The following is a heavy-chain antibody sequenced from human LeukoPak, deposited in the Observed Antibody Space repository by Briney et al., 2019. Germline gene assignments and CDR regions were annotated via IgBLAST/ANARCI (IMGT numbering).Heavy chain of an antibody. J-gene: IGHJ6*03. CDR1: GFTFSSYW. D-gene: IGHD7-27*01. CDR3: ASLIAGDNYYYYMDV. V-gene: IGHV3-74*01. Sequence: GGSLRLSCAASGFTFSSYWMHWVRQAPGKGLVWVSRINSDGSNTSYADSVKGRFTISRDNAKNTLYLQMNSLRAEDTAVYYCASLIAGDNYYYYMDVWGKGTTVTVSS. CDR2: INSDGSNT.